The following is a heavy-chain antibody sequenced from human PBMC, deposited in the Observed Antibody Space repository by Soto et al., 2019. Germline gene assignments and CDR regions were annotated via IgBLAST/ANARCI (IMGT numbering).Heavy chain of an antibody. CDR2: ISWNSGSI. Sequence: EVQLVESGGGLVQPGRSLRLSCAASGFTFDDYAMHWGRQAPGKGLEWVSGISWNSGSIGYADSVKGRFTISRDNAKNSLYLQMNSLRAEDTALYYCAKSSSWYYFDYWGQGTLVTVSS. CDR3: AKSSSWYYFDY. V-gene: IGHV3-9*01. CDR1: GFTFDDYA. D-gene: IGHD6-13*01. J-gene: IGHJ4*02.